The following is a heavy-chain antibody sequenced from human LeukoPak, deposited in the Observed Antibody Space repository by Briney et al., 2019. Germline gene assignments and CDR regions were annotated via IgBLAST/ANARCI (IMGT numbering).Heavy chain of an antibody. V-gene: IGHV4-39*01. Sequence: SETLSLPCTVSGGSIRSSSYYWRWIRQPPGKGLEWLGSIYYSGSTYYNPSLKSRVTISVDTSKNQFSLKLSSVTAADTAVYYCARLDDYVNYFDYWGQGTLVTVSS. CDR2: IYYSGST. CDR1: GGSIRSSSYY. CDR3: ARLDDYVNYFDY. D-gene: IGHD4-17*01. J-gene: IGHJ4*02.